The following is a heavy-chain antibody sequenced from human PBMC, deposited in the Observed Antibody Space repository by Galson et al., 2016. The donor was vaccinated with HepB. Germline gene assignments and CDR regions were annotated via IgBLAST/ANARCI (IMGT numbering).Heavy chain of an antibody. D-gene: IGHD6-19*01. CDR3: GGGKAVTGSDPLDP. CDR2: IYSCDST. V-gene: IGHV3-53*01. Sequence: SLRLSCAASGFTVSSTFMTWVRQAPGKGLEWVSVIYSCDSTNYEDSVKGRFTISRDNSKNTLYIQMTSLRVEDTAVYYRGGGKAVTGSDPLDPWGQGTLVTVSS. J-gene: IGHJ5*02. CDR1: GFTVSSTF.